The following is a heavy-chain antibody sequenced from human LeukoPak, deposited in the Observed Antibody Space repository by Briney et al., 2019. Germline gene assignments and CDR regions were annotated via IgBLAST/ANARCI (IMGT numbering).Heavy chain of an antibody. CDR3: AKEYYDILTGYHAMSN. D-gene: IGHD3-9*01. V-gene: IGHV3-15*01. CDR1: GFTFSNAW. J-gene: IGHJ4*02. Sequence: GGSLRLSCAASGFTFSNAWMSWVRQAPGKGLEWVGRIKSKTDGGTTDYAAPVKGRFTISRDDSKNTLYLQMNSLKTEDTAVYYCAKEYYDILTGYHAMSNWGQGTLVTVSS. CDR2: IKSKTDGGTT.